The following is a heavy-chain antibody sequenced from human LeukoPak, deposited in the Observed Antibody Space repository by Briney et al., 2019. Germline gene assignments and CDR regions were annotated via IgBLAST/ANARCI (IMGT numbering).Heavy chain of an antibody. V-gene: IGHV3-7*05. D-gene: IGHD6-19*01. CDR1: GFTFSDYW. CDR3: AIWSSGWQFDY. J-gene: IGHJ4*02. CDR2: IKGDGSGK. Sequence: GGSLRLSCAASGFTFSDYWMTWVRQAPGKGLQWVAHIKGDGSGKYYVDSLKGRFTISRDNAKTSLYLQMDSLRAEDTAVYYCAIWSSGWQFDYWGPGTLVSVSS.